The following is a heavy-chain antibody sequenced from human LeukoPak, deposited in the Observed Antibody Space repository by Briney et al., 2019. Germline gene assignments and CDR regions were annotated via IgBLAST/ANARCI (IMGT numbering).Heavy chain of an antibody. CDR1: GFTFSSYA. CDR2: IYSGGST. CDR3: ARVTHYYDSSGYYLDY. V-gene: IGHV3-53*01. J-gene: IGHJ4*02. Sequence: GGSLRLSCAASGFTFSSYAMSWVRQAPGKGLEWGSVIYSGGSTYYADSVKGRFTISRDNSKNTLYLQMNSLRAEDTAVYYCARVTHYYDSSGYYLDYWGQGTLVTVSS. D-gene: IGHD3-22*01.